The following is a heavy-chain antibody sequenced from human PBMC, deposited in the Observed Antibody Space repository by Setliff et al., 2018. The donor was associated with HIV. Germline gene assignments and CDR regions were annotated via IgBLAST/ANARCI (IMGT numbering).Heavy chain of an antibody. V-gene: IGHV4-38-2*02. Sequence: PSETLSLTCTVSGHSITSDYQWGWIRQPPGKGLEWIGRIYYSGSTYYNPSLKSRVTISVDTSKNQISLRLNSLTAADTAVYYCARDVEHMMDVWGQGTTVTVSS. CDR1: GHSITSDYQ. CDR2: IYYSGST. J-gene: IGHJ6*02. CDR3: ARDVEHMMDV.